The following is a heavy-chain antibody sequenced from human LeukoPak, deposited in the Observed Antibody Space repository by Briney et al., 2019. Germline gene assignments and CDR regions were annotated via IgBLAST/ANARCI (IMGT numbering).Heavy chain of an antibody. D-gene: IGHD2-2*01. CDR3: AKSVIPAAMIHY. J-gene: IGHJ4*02. CDR2: IYSDGGT. V-gene: IGHV3-53*01. Sequence: GGSLRLSCAASGFTVRSNYMNWVRQAPGQGLEWVSVIYSDGGTYYADSVKGRFTISRDNSKNTVYLQMNGLRAEDTAIYYCAKSVIPAAMIHYWGQGTLVTVSS. CDR1: GFTVRSNY.